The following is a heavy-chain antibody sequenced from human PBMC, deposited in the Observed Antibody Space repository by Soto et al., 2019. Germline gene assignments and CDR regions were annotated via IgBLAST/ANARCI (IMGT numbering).Heavy chain of an antibody. CDR1: GYTLTCYD. J-gene: IGHJ3*02. CDR3: ARDSGYSRTHWCAAFDI. CDR2: MNPNSGNT. Sequence: ASVGVSCKASGYTLTCYDINWVRQATGQGLEWMGWMNPNSGNTDYAQKFQGRVTMTTDTSMSTAYMELRSLRSDDTAVYYCARDSGYSRTHWCAAFDIWGQGPMVTVSS. D-gene: IGHD6-13*01. V-gene: IGHV1-8*01.